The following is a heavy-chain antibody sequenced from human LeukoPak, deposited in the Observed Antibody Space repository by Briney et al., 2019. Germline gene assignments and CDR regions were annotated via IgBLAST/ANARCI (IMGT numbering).Heavy chain of an antibody. V-gene: IGHV4-34*01. CDR2: INHSGST. CDR3: AREGYSSSWLNYYYYYMDV. D-gene: IGHD6-13*01. CDR1: GGSFSGYY. Sequence: PSETLSLTCAVYGGSFSGYYWSWIRQPPGKGLEWIGEINHSGSTNYNPSLKSRVTISVDTSKNQFSLKLSSVTAADTAVYYCAREGYSSSWLNYYYYYMDVWGKGTTVTVSS. J-gene: IGHJ6*03.